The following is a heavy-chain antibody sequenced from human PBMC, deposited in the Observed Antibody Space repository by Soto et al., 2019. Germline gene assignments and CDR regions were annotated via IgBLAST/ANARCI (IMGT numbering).Heavy chain of an antibody. CDR2: INSDGSST. CDR3: ARMGVATALDY. V-gene: IGHV3-74*01. CDR1: GFTFSSYW. Sequence: GGSLRLSCAASGFTFSSYWMHWVRQAPGKGLVWVSRINSDGSSTSYADSVKGRFTISRDNAKNTLYLQMNSLRAEDTAVYYCARMGVATALDYWGQGXLVTVSS. J-gene: IGHJ4*02. D-gene: IGHD2-15*01.